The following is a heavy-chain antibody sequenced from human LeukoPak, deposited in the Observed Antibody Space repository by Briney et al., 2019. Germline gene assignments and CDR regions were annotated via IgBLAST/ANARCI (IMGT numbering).Heavy chain of an antibody. CDR3: ATTRYCGSSSCWGFDY. J-gene: IGHJ4*02. V-gene: IGHV4-59*11. CDR1: GGSISGHH. CDR2: IYYSGTT. D-gene: IGHD2-15*01. Sequence: SETLSLTCTVSGGSISGHHWSWIRQSPGKGLDWIGYIYYSGTTTYNPSLKSRVTISVDTSNNQFSLRLSSVTAADTAVYYCATTRYCGSSSCWGFDYWGRGTLVTVSS.